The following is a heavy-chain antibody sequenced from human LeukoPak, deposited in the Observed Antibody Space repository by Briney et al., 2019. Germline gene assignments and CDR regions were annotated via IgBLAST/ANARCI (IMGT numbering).Heavy chain of an antibody. D-gene: IGHD2-2*01. J-gene: IGHJ4*02. Sequence: PGGSLRLSCAGSGFTFSRSWMTWVRQAPGKGLEWVANIKEDGSEKYYVDSVRGRFTISRDNAKNSLYLQMNGLRAEDTAVHYCARALPAAKYYFNYWGQGTLVTVSS. CDR3: ARALPAAKYYFNY. CDR1: GFTFSRSW. CDR2: IKEDGSEK. V-gene: IGHV3-7*04.